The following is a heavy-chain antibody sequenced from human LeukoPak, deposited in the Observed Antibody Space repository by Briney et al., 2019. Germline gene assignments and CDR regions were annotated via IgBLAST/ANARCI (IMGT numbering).Heavy chain of an antibody. CDR1: GGTFSSYA. J-gene: IGHJ4*02. CDR2: IIPILGIA. D-gene: IGHD6-6*01. V-gene: IGHV1-69*04. Sequence: SVKVSCKASGGTFSSYAISWVRQAPGQGLEWMGRIIPILGIANYAQRFQGRVTITADKSTSTAYMELSSLRSEDTAVYYCARDIAATEGESFDYWGQGTLVTVSS. CDR3: ARDIAATEGESFDY.